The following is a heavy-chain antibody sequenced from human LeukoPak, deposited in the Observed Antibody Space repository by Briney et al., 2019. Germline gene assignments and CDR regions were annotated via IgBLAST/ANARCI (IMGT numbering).Heavy chain of an antibody. CDR3: VAETSGIHPYDY. D-gene: IGHD1-1*01. CDR1: GFTFSSYG. Sequence: GGSLRLSCAASGFTFSSYGMNWVRQAPGKGLEWVSSISSSSTSIYYADSVKGRFTISRDNAKNSLYLQMNSLRAEDTAVYSCVAETSGIHPYDYWGQGTLVTVSS. CDR2: ISSSSTSI. V-gene: IGHV3-21*01. J-gene: IGHJ4*02.